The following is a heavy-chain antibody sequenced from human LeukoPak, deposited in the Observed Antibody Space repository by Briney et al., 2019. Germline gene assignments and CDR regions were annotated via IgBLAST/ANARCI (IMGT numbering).Heavy chain of an antibody. V-gene: IGHV3-30*18. J-gene: IGHJ4*02. D-gene: IGHD6-13*01. CDR2: ISYDGSNK. CDR3: AKDQQLVLDY. CDR1: GFTFSGYG. Sequence: HPGGSLRLSCAASGFTFSGYGMHWVRQAPGKGLEWVAVISYDGSNKYYADSVKGRFTISRDNSKNTLYPQMNSLRAEDTAVYYCAKDQQLVLDYWGQGTLVTVSS.